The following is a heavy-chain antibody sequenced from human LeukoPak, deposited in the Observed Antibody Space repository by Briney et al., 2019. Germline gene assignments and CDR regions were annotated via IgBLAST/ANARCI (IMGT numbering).Heavy chain of an antibody. Sequence: GGSLRPSWAASGFTFSSYAMSWVRQAPGKWLEWVSAISGSGGSTYYADSVKGRFTISRDNSKNTLYLQMNSLRAEDTAVYYCAKPSFVSWWLPRFDYWGQGTLVTVSS. CDR3: AKPSFVSWWLPRFDY. D-gene: IGHD2-8*02. CDR2: ISGSGGST. J-gene: IGHJ4*02. V-gene: IGHV3-23*01. CDR1: GFTFSSYA.